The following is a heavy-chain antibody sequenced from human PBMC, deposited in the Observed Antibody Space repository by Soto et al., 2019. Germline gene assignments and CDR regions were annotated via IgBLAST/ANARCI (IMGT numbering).Heavy chain of an antibody. V-gene: IGHV3-23*01. CDR2: ISGSGGST. CDR3: AKDLGQPQTDY. J-gene: IGHJ4*02. Sequence: PWGSLRLGCAASGFTVSSYAMSWVRQAPGKGLEWVSAISGSGGSTYYADSVKGRFTISRDNSKNTLYLQMNSLRAEDTAVYYCAKDLGQPQTDYWGQGTLVTVSS. CDR1: GFTVSSYA.